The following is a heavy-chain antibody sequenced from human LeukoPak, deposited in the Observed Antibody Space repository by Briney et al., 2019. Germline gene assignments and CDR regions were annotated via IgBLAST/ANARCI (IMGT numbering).Heavy chain of an antibody. Sequence: GESLKISCETSGYSFTSNWIAWVRQKPGKGLEWMGIIYPGDSDARYSPSFQGQVTISADNSITTAYLQWSSLKASDTAMYYCARRRDERGYKDIFDIWGQGTMVTVSS. D-gene: IGHD5-18*01. CDR3: ARRRDERGYKDIFDI. J-gene: IGHJ3*02. V-gene: IGHV5-51*01. CDR1: GYSFTSNW. CDR2: IYPGDSDA.